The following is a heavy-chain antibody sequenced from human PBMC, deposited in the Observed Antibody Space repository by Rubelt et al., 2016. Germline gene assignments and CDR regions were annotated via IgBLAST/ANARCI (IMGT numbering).Heavy chain of an antibody. CDR2: INHSGST. J-gene: IGHJ6*03. D-gene: IGHD6-6*01. CDR3: VRGPAARPPAVLSSYYYMDV. Sequence: QVQLQQWGAGLLKPSETLSLTCAVYGGSFSGYYWSWIRQPPGKGLEWIGEINHSGSTNHNPSLKSRVMSSVDASKSQFSRELSSVTAADTAVYYCVRGPAARPPAVLSSYYYMDVWGKGTAVTVSS. CDR1: GGSFSGYY. V-gene: IGHV4-34*01.